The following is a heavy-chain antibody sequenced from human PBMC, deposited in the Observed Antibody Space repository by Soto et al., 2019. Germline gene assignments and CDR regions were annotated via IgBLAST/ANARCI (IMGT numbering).Heavy chain of an antibody. CDR3: ERGVVGRNILVGLTKLSYYYDGREG. D-gene: IGHD2-2*01. Sequence: ASVKVSCKASGYTFTSYGISWVRQAPGQGLEWMGWISAYNGNTNYAQKLQGRVTMTTDTSTSTAYMELRSLRSDDTAVYYCERGVVGRNILVGLTKLSYYYDGREGWVQ. V-gene: IGHV1-18*01. CDR2: ISAYNGNT. J-gene: IGHJ6*02. CDR1: GYTFTSYG.